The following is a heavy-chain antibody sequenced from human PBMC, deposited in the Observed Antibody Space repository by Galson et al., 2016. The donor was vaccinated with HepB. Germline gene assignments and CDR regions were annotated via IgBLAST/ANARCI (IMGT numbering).Heavy chain of an antibody. CDR2: ISYDGSDK. Sequence: SLRLSCAASGFTFSSYGMHWVRQAPGKGLEWVAVISYDGSDKYYADSVKGRFTISRDNSKNTLDLQMSSLRAEDTAVYYCAKDVWRGSGTDYYGMDVWGQGTTVTVSS. J-gene: IGHJ6*02. D-gene: IGHD1-1*01. CDR1: GFTFSSYG. V-gene: IGHV3-30*18. CDR3: AKDVWRGSGTDYYGMDV.